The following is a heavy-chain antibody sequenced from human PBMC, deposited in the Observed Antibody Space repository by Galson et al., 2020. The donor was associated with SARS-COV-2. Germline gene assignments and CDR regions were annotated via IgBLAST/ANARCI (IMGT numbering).Heavy chain of an antibody. V-gene: IGHV3-7*05. Sequence: ESLKISCTSSGFTFDTHWLHLVRQAPGKGMELVANINRDGSEKHYVDSLKGRFPISRDNAKKALYLQMNNLRDEETAIYYCGRSISSSAASWGQGILVTVSS. CDR3: GRSISSSAAS. CDR2: INRDGSEK. J-gene: IGHJ5*02. CDR1: GFTFDTHW. D-gene: IGHD2-21*01.